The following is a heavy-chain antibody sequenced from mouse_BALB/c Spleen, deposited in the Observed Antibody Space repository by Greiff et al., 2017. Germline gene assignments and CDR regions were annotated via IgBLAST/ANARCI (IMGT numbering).Heavy chain of an antibody. CDR2: ISSGSRTI. Sequence: DVKLVESGGGLVQPGGSRKLSCAASGFTFSSFGMHWVRQAPEKGLEWVAYISSGSRTIYYADTVKGRFTISRDNPKNTLFLQMTSLRSEDTAMYYCARCNYRFYDAMDDWGQGTSVTVSS. D-gene: IGHD2-14*01. J-gene: IGHJ4*01. CDR3: ARCNYRFYDAMDD. CDR1: GFTFSSFG. V-gene: IGHV5-17*02.